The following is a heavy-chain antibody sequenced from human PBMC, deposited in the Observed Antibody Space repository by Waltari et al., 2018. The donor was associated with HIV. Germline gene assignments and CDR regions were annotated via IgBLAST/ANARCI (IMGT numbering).Heavy chain of an antibody. D-gene: IGHD6-19*01. J-gene: IGHJ4*02. Sequence: QIQVVQSGAELKKAGASVKVSCKTSGYTFANYDIHWVRQAAGQGLEWMGWMNPKRGNTGYRQKFQGRVSMTRNTSTTTAYMELSSLTSDDTALYYCTRGLGYSSFPFDHWGQGTQVTVSS. V-gene: IGHV1-8*02. CDR2: MNPKRGNT. CDR3: TRGLGYSSFPFDH. CDR1: GYTFANYD.